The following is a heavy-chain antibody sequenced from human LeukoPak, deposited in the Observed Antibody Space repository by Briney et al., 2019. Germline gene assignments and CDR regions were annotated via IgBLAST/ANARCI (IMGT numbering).Heavy chain of an antibody. Sequence: GGSLRLSCAASGFTVSSNYMSWVRQAPGKGLEWVSVIYSGGSTYYADSVKGRFTISRDNSKNTLYLQMNSLRAEDTAVYYWARLGFNYYDNNADDYWGQGTLVTVSS. V-gene: IGHV3-53*01. CDR3: ARLGFNYYDNNADDY. J-gene: IGHJ4*02. D-gene: IGHD3-22*01. CDR1: GFTVSSNY. CDR2: IYSGGST.